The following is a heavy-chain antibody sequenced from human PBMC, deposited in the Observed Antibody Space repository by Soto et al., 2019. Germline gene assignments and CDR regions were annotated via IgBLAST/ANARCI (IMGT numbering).Heavy chain of an antibody. V-gene: IGHV1-69*13. Sequence: GASVKVSCKASGGTFSSCAISWVRQAPGQGLEWMGGIIPIFGTANYAQKFQGRVTITADESTSTAYMELSSLRSEDTAVYYCAREMPIYDSSGYYPNAFDIWGQGTMVTV. CDR2: IIPIFGTA. D-gene: IGHD3-22*01. CDR3: AREMPIYDSSGYYPNAFDI. J-gene: IGHJ3*02. CDR1: GGTFSSCA.